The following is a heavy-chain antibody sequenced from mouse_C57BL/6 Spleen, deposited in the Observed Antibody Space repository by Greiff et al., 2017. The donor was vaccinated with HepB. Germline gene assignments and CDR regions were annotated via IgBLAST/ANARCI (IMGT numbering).Heavy chain of an antibody. CDR1: GYTFTSYW. CDR2: IDPSDSET. Sequence: QVQLQQSGAELVRPGSSVKLSCKASGYTFTSYWMHWVKQRPIQGLEWIGNIDPSDSETHYNQKFKDKATLTVDKSSSTAYMQLSSLTSEDSAVYYCARHYSSGYPYAMDYWGQGTSVTVSS. CDR3: ARHYSSGYPYAMDY. V-gene: IGHV1-52*01. D-gene: IGHD3-2*02. J-gene: IGHJ4*01.